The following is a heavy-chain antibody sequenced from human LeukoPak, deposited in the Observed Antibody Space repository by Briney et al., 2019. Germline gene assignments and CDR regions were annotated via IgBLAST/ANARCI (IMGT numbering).Heavy chain of an antibody. D-gene: IGHD5-24*01. CDR1: GFTFSSYA. V-gene: IGHV3-30-3*01. Sequence: GRSLRLSCAASGFTFSSYAMHWVRQAPGKGLEWVAVISYDGSNKYYADSVKGRFTISRDNSKNTLYLQMNSLRAEDTAVYYCARDRDGYNWMGYYFDHWGQGTLVTVSS. J-gene: IGHJ4*02. CDR2: ISYDGSNK. CDR3: ARDRDGYNWMGYYFDH.